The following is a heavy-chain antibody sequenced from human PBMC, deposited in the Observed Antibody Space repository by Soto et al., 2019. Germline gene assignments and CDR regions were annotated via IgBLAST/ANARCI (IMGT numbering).Heavy chain of an antibody. J-gene: IGHJ4*02. Sequence: QITLKESGPTLVEPTQTLTLTCTYSGFSLRTTGVGVGWIRQPPGKALEWLGIISWNDDKRSSPSLKKRFTLTSEISTRQVVPTMTNMDPVDTATYSCAHTWGLPFDYWGQGTLVIVSS. CDR3: AHTWGLPFDY. CDR1: GFSLRTTGVG. D-gene: IGHD3-16*01. CDR2: ISWNDDK. V-gene: IGHV2-5*01.